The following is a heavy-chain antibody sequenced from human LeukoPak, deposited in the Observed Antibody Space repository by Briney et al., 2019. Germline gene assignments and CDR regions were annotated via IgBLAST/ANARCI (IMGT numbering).Heavy chain of an antibody. V-gene: IGHV1-2*02. CDR2: INPNSGGT. J-gene: IGHJ6*03. Sequence: GASVKVSCRASGYTFTGYYMHWVRQAPGQGLEWMGWINPNSGGTNYAQKFQGRVTITADKSTSTAYMELSSLRSEDTAVYYCARGKIGYCSGGSCYRNSANFYYYYMDVWGKGTTVTVSS. D-gene: IGHD2-15*01. CDR1: GYTFTGYY. CDR3: ARGKIGYCSGGSCYRNSANFYYYYMDV.